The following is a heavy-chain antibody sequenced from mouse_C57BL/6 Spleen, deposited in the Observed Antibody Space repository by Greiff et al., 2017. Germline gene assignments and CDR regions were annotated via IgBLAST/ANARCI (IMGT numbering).Heavy chain of an antibody. CDR1: GYTFTDYN. J-gene: IGHJ2*01. D-gene: IGHD1-1*01. CDR2: INPNNGGT. V-gene: IGHV1-22*01. CDR3: ARSLITTVVAHYFDY. Sequence: EVQLQESGPELVKPGASVKMSCKASGYTFTDYNMHWVKQSHGKSLEWIGYINPNNGGTSYNQKFKGKATLTVNKSSSTAYMELRSLTSEDSAVYYCARSLITTVVAHYFDYWGQGTTLTVSS.